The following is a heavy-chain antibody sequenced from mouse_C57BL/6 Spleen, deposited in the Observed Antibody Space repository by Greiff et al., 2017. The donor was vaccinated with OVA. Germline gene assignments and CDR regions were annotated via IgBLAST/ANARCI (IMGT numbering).Heavy chain of an antibody. CDR3: ARAYYGNCAMDY. V-gene: IGHV5-16*01. Sequence: DVKLVESEGGLVQPGSSMKLSCTASGFTFSDYYMAWVRQVPEKGLEWVANINYDGSSTYYLDSLQSRFIISRDNTTNNLYLQKSSLKSEDTAAYYCARAYYGNCAMDYWGQGTSVTVSS. CDR1: GFTFSDYY. D-gene: IGHD1-1*01. J-gene: IGHJ4*01. CDR2: INYDGSST.